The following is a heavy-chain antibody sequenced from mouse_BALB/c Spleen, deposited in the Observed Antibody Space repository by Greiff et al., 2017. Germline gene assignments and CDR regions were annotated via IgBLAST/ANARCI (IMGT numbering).Heavy chain of an antibody. Sequence: VQLKESGPELVKPGASVKISCKASGYTFTDYNMHWVKQSHGKSLEWIGYIYPCNGGTGYNQKFKSKATLTVDNSSSTAYMELRSLTSEDSAVYYCARRDYYGGYFDYWGQGTTLTVSS. J-gene: IGHJ2*01. CDR1: GYTFTDYN. V-gene: IGHV1S29*02. CDR3: ARRDYYGGYFDY. CDR2: IYPCNGGT. D-gene: IGHD1-1*01.